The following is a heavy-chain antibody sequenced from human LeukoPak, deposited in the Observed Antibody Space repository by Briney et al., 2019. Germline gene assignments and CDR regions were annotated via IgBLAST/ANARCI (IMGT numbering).Heavy chain of an antibody. CDR2: IKQDGSEK. CDR3: ARDSRGYSGYDTGAYMDV. Sequence: ETLSLTCAVSGASISGSGYYLGWIRQPPGKGLEWVANIKQDGSEKYYVDSVKGRFTISRDNAKNSLYLQMNSLRAEDTAVYYCARDSRGYSGYDTGAYMDVWGKGTTVTVSS. D-gene: IGHD5-12*01. V-gene: IGHV3-7*01. CDR1: GASISGSGYY. J-gene: IGHJ6*03.